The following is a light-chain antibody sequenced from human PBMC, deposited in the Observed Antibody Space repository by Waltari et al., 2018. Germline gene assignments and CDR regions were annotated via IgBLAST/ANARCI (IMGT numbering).Light chain of an antibody. Sequence: QSALTQPASVSGSPGQSITISCTGISSDVGSYNLVSWYQQHPGKAPKLMIYEVSKRPSGVSNRVSGSKSGNTASLTISGLQAEDEADYYCCSYAGSSTFVVFGGGTKLTVL. V-gene: IGLV2-23*02. CDR3: CSYAGSSTFVV. CDR2: EVS. CDR1: SSDVGSYNL. J-gene: IGLJ2*01.